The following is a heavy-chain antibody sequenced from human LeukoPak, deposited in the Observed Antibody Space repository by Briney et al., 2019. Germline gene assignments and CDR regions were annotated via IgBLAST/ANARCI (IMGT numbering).Heavy chain of an antibody. CDR1: GDSICSSNSY. V-gene: IGHV4-39*07. D-gene: IGHD1-26*01. Sequence: SETLSLTCTVSGDSICSSNSYWGWIRQPPGKGLEWIGSMWFGATTSYDPSLKSRVTISIDPSKNQFSLKLSSVTAADTALYYCARGRRGSYFQDYWGQGTLVTVSS. J-gene: IGHJ4*02. CDR2: MWFGATT. CDR3: ARGRRGSYFQDY.